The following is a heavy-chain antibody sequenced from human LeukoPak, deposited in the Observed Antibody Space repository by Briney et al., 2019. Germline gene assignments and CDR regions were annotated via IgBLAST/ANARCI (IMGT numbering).Heavy chain of an antibody. J-gene: IGHJ6*02. D-gene: IGHD3-10*01. CDR1: GFTFSDYF. CDR2: ISSSGSTI. Sequence: GGSLRLSCAASGFTFSDYFMSWIRQAPGKGLEWVSYISSSGSTIYYADSVKGRFTISRDNAKNSLYLQMNSLRAGDTAVYYCARGLWFGELSGYYYYYYGMDVWGQGTTVTVSS. CDR3: ARGLWFGELSGYYYYYYGMDV. V-gene: IGHV3-11*01.